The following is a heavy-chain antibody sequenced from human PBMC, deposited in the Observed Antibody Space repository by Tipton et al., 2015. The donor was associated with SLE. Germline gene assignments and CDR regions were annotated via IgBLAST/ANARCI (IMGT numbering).Heavy chain of an antibody. CDR3: AREPYNWDDGKWFDP. CDR1: GGSISSYY. CDR2: VYISGNT. J-gene: IGHJ5*02. D-gene: IGHD1-20*01. V-gene: IGHV4-4*07. Sequence: GLVKPSETLSLTCTVSGGSISSYYWNWIRQAAGKGLEWIGRVYISGNTNYNPSVQSRVTMSVDTSKNQFSLILSSVTAADTAVYYCAREPYNWDDGKWFDPWGQGTLVTVSP.